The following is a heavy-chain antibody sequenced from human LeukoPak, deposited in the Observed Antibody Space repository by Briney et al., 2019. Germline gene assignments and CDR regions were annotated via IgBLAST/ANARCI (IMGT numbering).Heavy chain of an antibody. CDR1: GFTFDDYA. CDR3: ARDLNWETY. V-gene: IGHV3-9*01. D-gene: IGHD7-27*01. CDR2: ISWNSGSI. J-gene: IGHJ4*02. Sequence: GGSLRLSCAASGFTFDDYAMHWVRQAPGKGLEWVSGISWNSGSIGYADSVKGRFTISRDNAKNSLYLQMNSLRAEDTALYYFARDLNWETYWGQGTLVSVSS.